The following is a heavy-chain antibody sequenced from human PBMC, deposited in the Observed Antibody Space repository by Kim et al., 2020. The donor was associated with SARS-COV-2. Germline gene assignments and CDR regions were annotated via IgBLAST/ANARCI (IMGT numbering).Heavy chain of an antibody. CDR1: GGSISSDNYS. Sequence: SETLSLTCTISGGSISSDNYSWGWIRQPPGKGLEWIANIYSTGGTNYNPSLKSRXXISIDTSKKQXSLTXNSVSAADTAVXYCAXXXHGXSEFDFWGQGTXVTVSS. CDR2: IYSTGGT. J-gene: IGHJ4*02. V-gene: IGHV4-39*01. CDR3: AXXXHGXSEFDF.